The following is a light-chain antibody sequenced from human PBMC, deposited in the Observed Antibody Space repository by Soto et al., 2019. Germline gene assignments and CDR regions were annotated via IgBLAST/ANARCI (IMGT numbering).Light chain of an antibody. Sequence: QSVLTQSSSASASLGSSVTLTCTLSSGHSSYIIAWHQQQPGQAPRYLMKLEGSGSYNKGSRVPDRFSGSSSGADRYLTISNPQFEDESDYYSDTWDINTRVFGAGTKLTVL. CDR2: LEGSGSY. CDR1: SGHSSYI. V-gene: IGLV4-60*02. J-gene: IGLJ1*01. CDR3: DTWDINTRV.